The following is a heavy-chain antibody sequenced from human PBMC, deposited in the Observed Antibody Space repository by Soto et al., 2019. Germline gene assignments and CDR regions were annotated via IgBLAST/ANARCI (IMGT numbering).Heavy chain of an antibody. J-gene: IGHJ5*02. CDR2: IIPIFGTA. D-gene: IGHD2-15*01. Sequence: GASVKVSCKASGCTFSSYAISWVRQAPGQGLEWMGGIIPIFGTANYAQKFQGRVTITADESTSTAYMELSSLRSEDTAVYYCARDPHIVVVVAATPSTGEGFDPWGQGTLVTVSS. CDR1: GCTFSSYA. CDR3: ARDPHIVVVVAATPSTGEGFDP. V-gene: IGHV1-69*13.